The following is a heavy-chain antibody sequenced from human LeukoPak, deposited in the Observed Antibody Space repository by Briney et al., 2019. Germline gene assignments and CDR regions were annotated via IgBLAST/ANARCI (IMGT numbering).Heavy chain of an antibody. Sequence: GGSLRLSCAASGFTFSSYGMHWVRQAPGKGLEWVAVISYDGNSNYYADSVKGRFTISRDNSKNTLFLQMNSLRADDTAVFYCAKDGGFYGENFDYWGQGTLITVSS. D-gene: IGHD4-17*01. CDR1: GFTFSSYG. CDR2: ISYDGNSN. V-gene: IGHV3-30*18. CDR3: AKDGGFYGENFDY. J-gene: IGHJ4*02.